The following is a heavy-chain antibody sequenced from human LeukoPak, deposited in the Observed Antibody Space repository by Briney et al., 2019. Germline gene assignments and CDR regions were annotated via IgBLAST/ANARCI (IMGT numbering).Heavy chain of an antibody. V-gene: IGHV1-46*01. CDR1: GYTFTSLY. J-gene: IGHJ1*01. D-gene: IGHD6-19*01. CDR3: ARDTASVWYSSGWYEYFQH. CDR2: INPSSGST. Sequence: ASVKASCKASGYTFTSLYMHWVRQAPGQGLEWMGVINPSSGSTSNAQKFQGRVTMTRDTSTSTVYMELSSLRSEDTAVYCCARDTASVWYSSGWYEYFQHWGQGTLVTVSS.